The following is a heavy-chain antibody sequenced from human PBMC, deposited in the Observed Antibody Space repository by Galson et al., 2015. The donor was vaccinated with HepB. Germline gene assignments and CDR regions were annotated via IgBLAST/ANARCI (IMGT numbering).Heavy chain of an antibody. CDR2: ISSSSSYI. J-gene: IGHJ4*02. Sequence: SLRLSCAASGFTFSSYSMNWVRQAPGKGLEWVSSISSSSSYIYYADSVKGRFTISRDNAKNSLYLQMNSLRAEDTAVYYCARGCSSTSCYVYWGQGTLVTVSS. V-gene: IGHV3-21*01. CDR3: ARGCSSTSCYVY. CDR1: GFTFSSYS. D-gene: IGHD2-2*01.